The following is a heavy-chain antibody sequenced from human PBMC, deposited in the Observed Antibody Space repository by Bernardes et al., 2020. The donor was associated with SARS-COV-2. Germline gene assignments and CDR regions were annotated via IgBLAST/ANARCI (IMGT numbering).Heavy chain of an antibody. Sequence: RKTYYVDSVKGRFTISRDNAKNLVFLQMNSLRAEDTAVFYCARSAGMDVWGQGTMVTVSS. J-gene: IGHJ6*02. CDR3: ARSAGMDV. CDR2: RKT. V-gene: IGHV3-7*03.